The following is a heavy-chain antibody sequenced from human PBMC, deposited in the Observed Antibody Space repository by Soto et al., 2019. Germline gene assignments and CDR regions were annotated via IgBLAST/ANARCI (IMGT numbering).Heavy chain of an antibody. Sequence: EVQLGESGGGLVQPAGSLRLSCAASGFTFSRYWMSWVRQAPVERLEWVANIKQDGSEKYYVDSVKGRFTIARDSAKKSLYIHTNRRRAEDDAVYYCARECSSWSVYWGQGTLVTVSS. CDR3: ARECSSWSVY. J-gene: IGHJ4*02. D-gene: IGHD6-13*01. V-gene: IGHV3-7*01. CDR2: IKQDGSEK. CDR1: GFTFSRYW.